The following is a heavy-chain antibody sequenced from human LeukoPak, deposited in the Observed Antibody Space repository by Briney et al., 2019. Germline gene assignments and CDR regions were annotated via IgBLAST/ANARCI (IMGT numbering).Heavy chain of an antibody. D-gene: IGHD3-22*01. CDR1: GGSIGSGSYY. CDR2: IYTSGST. J-gene: IGHJ5*02. V-gene: IGHV4-61*02. Sequence: PSETLSLTCTVSGGSIGSGSYYWSWIRQPAGKGLEWIGRIYTSGSTNYNPSLKSRVTISVDTSKNQFSLKLSSVTAADTAVYYCARDSSGYFSYNWFDPWGQGTLVTVSS. CDR3: ARDSSGYFSYNWFDP.